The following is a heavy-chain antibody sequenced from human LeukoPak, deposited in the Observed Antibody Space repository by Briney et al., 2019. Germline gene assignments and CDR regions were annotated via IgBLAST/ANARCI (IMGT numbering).Heavy chain of an antibody. V-gene: IGHV4-59*01. CDR3: ARVGILVGATIYYYYYMDV. D-gene: IGHD1-26*01. J-gene: IGHJ6*03. Sequence: SETLSLTCTVSGGSISSYYWSWIRQPPGKGLEWIGYIYYSGSTNYNPSLKSRVTISVDTSKDQFSLKLSSVTAADTAVYYCARVGILVGATIYYYYYMDVWGKGTTVTVSS. CDR2: IYYSGST. CDR1: GGSISSYY.